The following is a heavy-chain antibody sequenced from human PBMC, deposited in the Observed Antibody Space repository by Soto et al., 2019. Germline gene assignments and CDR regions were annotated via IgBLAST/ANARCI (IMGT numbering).Heavy chain of an antibody. Sequence: GGSLRLSCAASGFTFSSYSMNWVRQAPGKGLEWVAYISFSSTTIHYADSVKGRFTISRDNAKNSLYLQMKSLRDEDTAVYYCARDNGVAGSFDPWGQGTLVTISS. J-gene: IGHJ5*02. V-gene: IGHV3-48*02. CDR3: ARDNGVAGSFDP. D-gene: IGHD6-13*01. CDR1: GFTFSSYS. CDR2: ISFSSTTI.